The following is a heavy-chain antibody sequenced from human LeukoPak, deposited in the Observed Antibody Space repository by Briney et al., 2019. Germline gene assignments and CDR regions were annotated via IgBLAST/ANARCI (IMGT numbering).Heavy chain of an antibody. Sequence: ASVKVSCKASGYTFTSYGISWVRQAPGQGLEWMGWISAYNGNTNYAQKLQGRVTMTTDTSTSTAYMELRSLRSDDTAVYYCARTPTLSYGFNWFDPWGQGTLVTVSS. CDR3: ARTPTLSYGFNWFDP. CDR1: GYTFTSYG. J-gene: IGHJ5*02. V-gene: IGHV1-18*01. CDR2: ISAYNGNT. D-gene: IGHD5-18*01.